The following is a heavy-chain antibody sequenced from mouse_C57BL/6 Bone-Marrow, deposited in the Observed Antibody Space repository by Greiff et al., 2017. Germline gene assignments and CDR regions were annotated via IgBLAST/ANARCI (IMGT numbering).Heavy chain of an antibody. Sequence: QVQLKESGAELARPGASVKLSCKASGYTFTSYGISWVKQRTGQGLEWIGEIYPRSGTTYYNEKFKGKATLTADKSSSTADMELRSLTSEDSAVYFCARFGLGLPYYGSSWHYAMDYWGQGTSVTVSS. CDR2: IYPRSGTT. D-gene: IGHD1-1*01. CDR1: GYTFTSYG. CDR3: ARFGLGLPYYGSSWHYAMDY. V-gene: IGHV1-81*01. J-gene: IGHJ4*01.